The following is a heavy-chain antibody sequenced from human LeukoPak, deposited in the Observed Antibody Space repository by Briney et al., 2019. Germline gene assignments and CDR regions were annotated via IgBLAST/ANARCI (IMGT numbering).Heavy chain of an antibody. D-gene: IGHD6-13*01. V-gene: IGHV4-38-2*01. CDR3: VLAAAGTTSDY. CDR1: GYSISSGYY. CDR2: IYHSGST. J-gene: IGHJ4*02. Sequence: PSETLSPTCVASGYSISSGYYWGWIRQPPGKGLEWIGSIYHSGSTYYNPSLKSRVTISVDTSKNQFSLKLSSVTAADTAVYYCVLAAAGTTSDYWGQGTLVTVSS.